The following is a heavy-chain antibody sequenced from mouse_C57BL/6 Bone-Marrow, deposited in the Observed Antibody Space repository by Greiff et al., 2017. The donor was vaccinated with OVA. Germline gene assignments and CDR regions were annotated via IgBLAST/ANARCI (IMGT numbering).Heavy chain of an antibody. CDR3: ARRSSGSFSFYS. V-gene: IGHV1-7*01. D-gene: IGHD3-2*02. Sequence: QVHVKQSGAELAKPGASVKLSCKASGYTFTSYWMHWVKQRPGQGLEWIGYINPSSGYTKYNQKFKDKATLTADKSYSTAYMQLSSLTYEDSAVSYCARRSSGSFSFYSWGPGTPLPVSS. J-gene: IGHJ2*01. CDR2: INPSSGYT. CDR1: GYTFTSYW.